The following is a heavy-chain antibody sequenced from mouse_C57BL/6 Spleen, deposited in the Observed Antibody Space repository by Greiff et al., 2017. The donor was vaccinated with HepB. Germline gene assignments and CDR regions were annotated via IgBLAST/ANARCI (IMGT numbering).Heavy chain of an antibody. CDR1: GFTFSSYT. V-gene: IGHV5-9*01. Sequence: EVMLVESGGGLVKPGGSLKLSCAASGFTFSSYTMSWVRQTPEKRLEWVATISGGGGNTYYPDSVKGRFTISRDNAKNTLYLQMSSLRSEDTALYYCARISFYAMDYWGQGTSVTVSS. CDR2: ISGGGGNT. J-gene: IGHJ4*01. CDR3: ARISFYAMDY.